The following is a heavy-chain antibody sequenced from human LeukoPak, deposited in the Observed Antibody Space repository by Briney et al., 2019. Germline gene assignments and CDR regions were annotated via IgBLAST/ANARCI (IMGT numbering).Heavy chain of an antibody. V-gene: IGHV3-64*01. CDR3: ARGRLAVAGTWWLDY. CDR2: ISSNGGST. J-gene: IGHJ4*02. Sequence: GGSLRLSCAASGLTFSSYAMHWVRQAPGKGLEYVSAISSNGGSTYYANSVKGRFTISRDNSKNTLYLQMGSLRAEDMAVYYCARGRLAVAGTWWLDYWGQGTLVTVSS. D-gene: IGHD6-19*01. CDR1: GLTFSSYA.